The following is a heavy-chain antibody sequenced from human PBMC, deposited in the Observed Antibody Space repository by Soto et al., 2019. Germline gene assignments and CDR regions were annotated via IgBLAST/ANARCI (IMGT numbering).Heavy chain of an antibody. D-gene: IGHD6-13*01. V-gene: IGHV3-23*01. J-gene: IGHJ4*02. CDR2: ISGSGGTT. CDR1: GFTFSSFA. CDR3: ARRAAAGRSFDY. Sequence: GSLRLSCAASGFTFSSFAMSWVRQAPGKGLDWVSDISGSGGTTYSADSVKGRFTISRDNAKNTLYLQMNSLRAEDTAVYYCARRAAAGRSFDYWGLGTLVTVSS.